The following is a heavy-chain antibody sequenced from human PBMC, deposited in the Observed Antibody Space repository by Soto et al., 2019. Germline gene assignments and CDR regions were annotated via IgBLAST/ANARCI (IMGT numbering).Heavy chain of an antibody. J-gene: IGHJ4*02. CDR2: IGSGAGTFV. Sequence: GSLRLSCAVSGFTFTNFGMIWVRQAPGKGLEWVSFIGSGAGTFVSYADSVKGRFTISRDNAKNSLYLQMNSLRDDDTAVYYCVSDPDGILDFHYWGQRTLVTVS. CDR1: GFTFTNFG. D-gene: IGHD1-26*01. V-gene: IGHV3-48*02. CDR3: VSDPDGILDFHY.